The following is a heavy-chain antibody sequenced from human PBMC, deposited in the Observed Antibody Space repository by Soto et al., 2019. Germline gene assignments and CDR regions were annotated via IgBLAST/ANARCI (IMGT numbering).Heavy chain of an antibody. V-gene: IGHV3-30*18. CDR1: GFTFSSYG. CDR2: ISYDGSNK. J-gene: IGHJ4*02. D-gene: IGHD1-26*01. CDR3: AKVDYSGSYFDY. Sequence: QVQLVESGGGVVQPGRSLRLSCAASGFTFSSYGMHWVRQAPGKGLEWVAVISYDGSNKYYADSVKGRFTLSRDNSKNTLYLQMNCLRAADTAVYYCAKVDYSGSYFDYCGQRTLVTVSS.